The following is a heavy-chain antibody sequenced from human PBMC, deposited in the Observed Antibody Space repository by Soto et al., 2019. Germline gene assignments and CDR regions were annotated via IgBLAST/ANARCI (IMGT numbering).Heavy chain of an antibody. V-gene: IGHV5-10-1*01. D-gene: IGHD5-12*01. Sequence: PGESLKISCKGSGYSFTSYWISWVRQMPGKGLEWMGRIDPSDSYTNYSPSFQGHVTISADKSISTAYLQWSSLKASDTAMYYCVRHDSGYDISPDYWGQGTLVTVS. J-gene: IGHJ4*02. CDR3: VRHDSGYDISPDY. CDR1: GYSFTSYW. CDR2: IDPSDSYT.